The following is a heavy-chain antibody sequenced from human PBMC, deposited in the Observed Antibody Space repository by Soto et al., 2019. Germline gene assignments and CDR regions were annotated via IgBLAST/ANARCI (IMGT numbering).Heavy chain of an antibody. CDR3: ARDHSSGWYSSLYYFDY. Sequence: GGSLRLSCAASGFTFSSYGMHWVRQAPGKGLEWVAVIWYDGSNKYYADSVKGRFTISRDNSKNTLYLQMNSLRAEDTAVYYCARDHSSGWYSSLYYFDYWGQGTLVTVSS. CDR1: GFTFSSYG. CDR2: IWYDGSNK. J-gene: IGHJ4*02. D-gene: IGHD6-19*01. V-gene: IGHV3-33*01.